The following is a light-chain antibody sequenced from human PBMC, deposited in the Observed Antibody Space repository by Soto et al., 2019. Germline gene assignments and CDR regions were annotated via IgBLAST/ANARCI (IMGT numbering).Light chain of an antibody. CDR2: EVT. CDR1: NSDVGGYNY. J-gene: IGLJ1*01. Sequence: QSALTQPASVSGSPGQSITISCGGTNSDVGGYNYVSWYQQRPGKGPKLIIFEVTNRPSGVSDRFSGSKSGNTASLPISGLQAEDEGAYYCGSSRSGIYVFGTGTKVTAL. V-gene: IGLV2-14*01. CDR3: GSSRSGIYV.